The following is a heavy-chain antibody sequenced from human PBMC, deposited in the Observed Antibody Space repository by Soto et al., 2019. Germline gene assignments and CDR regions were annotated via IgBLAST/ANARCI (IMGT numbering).Heavy chain of an antibody. V-gene: IGHV4-4*02. D-gene: IGHD3-22*01. CDR1: GGSINTGHW. Sequence: QVQLQESGPGLVKASGTLSLTCVVSGGSINTGHWWSWVRQTPGKGLEWIGESYLDGSTNYNPSLKSRVTLSLEKSKNQLSLKLNSVTAADSAVYYCARGSDYYDTSGPPGYWGQGTLVTVSS. CDR3: ARGSDYYDTSGPPGY. CDR2: SYLDGST. J-gene: IGHJ4*02.